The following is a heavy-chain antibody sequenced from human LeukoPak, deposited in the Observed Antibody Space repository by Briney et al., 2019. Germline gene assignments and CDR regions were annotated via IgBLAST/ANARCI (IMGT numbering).Heavy chain of an antibody. CDR2: ITSSSSYT. Sequence: GRSLRLSCAASGFTFDDYAMHWVRQAPGKGLEWVSAITSSSSYTFYADSVKGRFTISRDNAQNSLYLQMNSLRVEDTAIYYCARDPYNGAYSEGYYYYYMDVWGKGTTVTVSS. CDR1: GFTFDDYA. CDR3: ARDPYNGAYSEGYYYYYMDV. D-gene: IGHD1-1*01. J-gene: IGHJ6*03. V-gene: IGHV3-21*01.